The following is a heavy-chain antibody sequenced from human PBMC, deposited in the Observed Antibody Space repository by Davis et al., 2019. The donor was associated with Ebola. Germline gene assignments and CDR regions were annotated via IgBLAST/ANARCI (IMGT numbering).Heavy chain of an antibody. V-gene: IGHV3-53*05. J-gene: IGHJ4*02. CDR1: GFTASSSY. D-gene: IGHD5-24*01. CDR2: FYVGGAT. CDR3: AKAGIVEMATITGY. Sequence: GGSLRLSCAASGFTASSSYMSWVRQAPGKGLEWVSVFYVGGATYYADSVKGRFTISRDNSKNTLYLQMNSLRAEDTAVYYCAKAGIVEMATITGYWGQGTLVTVSS.